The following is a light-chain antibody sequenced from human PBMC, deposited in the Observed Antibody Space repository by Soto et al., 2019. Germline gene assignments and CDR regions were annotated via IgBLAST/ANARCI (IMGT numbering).Light chain of an antibody. CDR3: QQYDNSLIT. Sequence: EIVLTQSPGTLSFYTGERATLSCRASQSVSSFYFAWYQQKPGQAPRLLIYGTSSRATGIPDRFSGSGSATDFTLTISRLEPEDFAVYYCQQYDNSLITFGQGTRLEI. CDR2: GTS. V-gene: IGKV3-20*01. J-gene: IGKJ5*01. CDR1: QSVSSFY.